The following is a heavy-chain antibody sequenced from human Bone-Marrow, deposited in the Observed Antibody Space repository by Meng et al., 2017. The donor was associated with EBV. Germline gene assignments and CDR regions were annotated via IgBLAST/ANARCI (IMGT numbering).Heavy chain of an antibody. D-gene: IGHD1-26*01. J-gene: IGHJ4*02. V-gene: IGHV1-46*01. CDR3: ARDRVVGATGPYFDY. CDR2: INPSGGST. Sequence: QVQLVQSGAEVKKPGASVKVSCKASGYTFTSYYMHWVRQAPGQGLEWMGIINPSGGSTSYAQKFQGRVTMTRDTSTSTVYMELSSLRSEDTAVYYCARDRVVGATGPYFDYWGQGTLVTVSS. CDR1: GYTFTSYY.